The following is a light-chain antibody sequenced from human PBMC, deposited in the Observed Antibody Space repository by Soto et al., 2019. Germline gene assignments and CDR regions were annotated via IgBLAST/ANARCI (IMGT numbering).Light chain of an antibody. V-gene: IGLV1-40*01. CDR3: QSYDSSLSGVV. CDR2: GNS. Sequence: QAVVTQPPSVSGAPGQRVTISCTGSSSNIGAGYDVHWYQQLPGTAPKLLIYGNSNRPSGVPDRFSGSKSGTSASLASTGLQAEDEADYYCQSYDSSLSGVVFGGGTKLT. CDR1: SSNIGAGYD. J-gene: IGLJ2*01.